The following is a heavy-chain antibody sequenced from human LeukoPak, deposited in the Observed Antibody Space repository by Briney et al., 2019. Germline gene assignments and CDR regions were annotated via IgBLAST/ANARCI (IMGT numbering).Heavy chain of an antibody. D-gene: IGHD6-13*01. CDR1: GYTFTSYG. J-gene: IGHJ5*02. CDR3: ARVLSRRYSSSWYWDNWFDP. V-gene: IGHV1-18*01. Sequence: ASVKVSCKASGYTFTSYGISWVRQAPGQRLEWMGWISAYNGNTNYAQKLQGRVTMTTDTSTSTAYMELRSLRSDDTAVYYCARVLSRRYSSSWYWDNWFDPWGQGTLVTVSS. CDR2: ISAYNGNT.